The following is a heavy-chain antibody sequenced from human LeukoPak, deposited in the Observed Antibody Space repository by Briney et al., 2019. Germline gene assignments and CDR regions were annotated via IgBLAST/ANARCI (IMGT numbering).Heavy chain of an antibody. V-gene: IGHV3-66*01. CDR3: ARDRADYYDSSGPRLDV. D-gene: IGHD3-22*01. J-gene: IGHJ6*04. CDR1: GFTVSNNY. Sequence: GGSLRLSCAASGFTVSNNYMIWIRQAPGKGPEWVSLIYSEGTTSYADSVKGRFTISRDNAKNSLYLQMNSLRAEDTAVYYCARDRADYYDSSGPRLDVWGKGTTVTVSS. CDR2: IYSEGTT.